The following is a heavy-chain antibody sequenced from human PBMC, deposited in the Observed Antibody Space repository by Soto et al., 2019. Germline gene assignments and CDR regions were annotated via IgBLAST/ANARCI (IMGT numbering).Heavy chain of an antibody. D-gene: IGHD3-3*01. V-gene: IGHV3-7*01. CDR3: ARDRPDYDFWSGYWPYYGTDV. CDR2: IKQDGSEK. Sequence: GGSLRLSCAASGFTFSSYWMSWVRQAPGKGLEWVANIKQDGSEKYYVDSVKGRFAISRDNAKNSLYLQMNSLRAEDTAVYYCARDRPDYDFWSGYWPYYGTDVWGQGTTVTVSS. J-gene: IGHJ6*02. CDR1: GFTFSSYW.